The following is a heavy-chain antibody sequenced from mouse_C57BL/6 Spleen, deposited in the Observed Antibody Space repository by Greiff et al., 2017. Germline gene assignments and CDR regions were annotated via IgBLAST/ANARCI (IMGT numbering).Heavy chain of an antibody. CDR1: GFNIKDYY. V-gene: IGHV14-2*01. CDR3: ARGYYGYDGDWYFDV. J-gene: IGHJ1*03. Sequence: VQLQQSGAALVKPGASVKLSCTASGFNIKDYYMHWVKQRTEQGLEWIGRIDPEDGETKYAPKFPGKAPITADTSSNTAYLQLSSLTSEDSAVYYGARGYYGYDGDWYFDVWGTGTTVTVSS. CDR2: IDPEDGET. D-gene: IGHD2-2*01.